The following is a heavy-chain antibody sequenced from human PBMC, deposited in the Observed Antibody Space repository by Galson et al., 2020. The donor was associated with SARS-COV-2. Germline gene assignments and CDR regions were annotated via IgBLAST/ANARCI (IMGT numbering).Heavy chain of an antibody. Sequence: GGSLRLSCAASGFTFRNYEMNWVRQAPGKGLEWVSYISSSGTTIYYADSVKGRFTISRDNAKSSLHLHMNSLRAEDTAIYYCARLVFGHSYDSNKYDAFDIWGQGTMVTVSS. CDR1: GFTFRNYE. D-gene: IGHD3-22*01. CDR3: ARLVFGHSYDSNKYDAFDI. J-gene: IGHJ3*02. CDR2: ISSSGTTI. V-gene: IGHV3-48*03.